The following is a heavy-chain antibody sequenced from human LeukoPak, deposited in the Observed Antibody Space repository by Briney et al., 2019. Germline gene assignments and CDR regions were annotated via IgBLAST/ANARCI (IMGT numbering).Heavy chain of an antibody. J-gene: IGHJ4*02. Sequence: PSETLSLTCTVSGGSLSSYYRSWLRQPPGKGLEWIGEINHSGSTNYNPSLKSRVTISVDTSKNQFSLKLSSVTAADTAVYYCARGRANRPTTTGLRWSPFDYWGQGTLVTVSS. CDR2: INHSGST. D-gene: IGHD4-23*01. V-gene: IGHV4-34*01. CDR3: ARGRANRPTTTGLRWSPFDY. CDR1: GGSLSSYY.